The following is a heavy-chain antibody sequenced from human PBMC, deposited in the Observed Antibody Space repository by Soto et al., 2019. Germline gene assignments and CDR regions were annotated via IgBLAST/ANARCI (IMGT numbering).Heavy chain of an antibody. Sequence: GESLKISCKVSGYSFPIHWIGWVRQMPGKGLEWMGIIYPGDSDTTYSPSFQGRVTFAADKSINTAYLQWSSLQASDTGMYYCARSYDSAILNAFDVWGQGTMVTVSS. V-gene: IGHV5-51*01. D-gene: IGHD3-10*01. CDR1: GYSFPIHW. CDR3: ARSYDSAILNAFDV. CDR2: IYPGDSDT. J-gene: IGHJ3*01.